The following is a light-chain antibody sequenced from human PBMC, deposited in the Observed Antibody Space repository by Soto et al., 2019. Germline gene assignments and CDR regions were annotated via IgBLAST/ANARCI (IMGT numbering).Light chain of an antibody. CDR3: QQANSFPPT. Sequence: DIQLTQAPSFLSASAGDRVSITCRASQAISSYLAWYQQKPGKAPKLLIYAASSLQSGVPSRFSGSGSGTDFTLTISSLQPEDFATYYCQQANSFPPTFGQGTRLEIK. V-gene: IGKV1-9*01. CDR1: QAISSY. CDR2: AAS. J-gene: IGKJ5*01.